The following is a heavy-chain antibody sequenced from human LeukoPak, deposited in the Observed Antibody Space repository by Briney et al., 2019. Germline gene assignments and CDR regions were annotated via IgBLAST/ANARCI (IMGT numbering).Heavy chain of an antibody. CDR3: ARIAAAGRVYYFDY. J-gene: IGHJ4*02. D-gene: IGHD6-13*01. CDR2: IYHSGST. V-gene: IGHV4-4*02. CDR1: GGSISSSNW. Sequence: SETLSLTCAVSGGSISSSNWWSWVRQPPGKVLEWIGEIYHSGSTNYNPSLKSRVTISVDKSKNQFSLKLSSVTAADTAVYYCARIAAAGRVYYFDYWGQGTLVTVSS.